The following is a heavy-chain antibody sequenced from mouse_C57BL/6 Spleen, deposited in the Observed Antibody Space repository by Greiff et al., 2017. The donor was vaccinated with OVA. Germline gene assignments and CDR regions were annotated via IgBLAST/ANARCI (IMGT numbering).Heavy chain of an antibody. J-gene: IGHJ2*01. D-gene: IGHD2-4*01. Sequence: EVHLVESGEGLVKPGGSLKLSCAASGFTFSSYAMSWVRQTPEKRLEWVAYISSGGDYIYYADTVKGRFTLSRDNARNTLYLQMSSLKSEDTAMYYCTKGGLRGDYFDYWGQGTTLTVSS. CDR2: ISSGGDYI. V-gene: IGHV5-9-1*02. CDR3: TKGGLRGDYFDY. CDR1: GFTFSSYA.